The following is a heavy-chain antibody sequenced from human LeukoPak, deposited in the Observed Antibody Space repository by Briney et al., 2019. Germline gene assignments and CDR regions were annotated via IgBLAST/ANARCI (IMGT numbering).Heavy chain of an antibody. CDR2: IYYSGST. CDR1: GGSISSYY. Sequence: SETLSLTCTVSGGSISSYYWSWIRQPPGKGLEWIGYIYYSGSTNYNPSLTSRVTISVDTSKNQFSLKLSSVTAADTAVYYCAREGSSPVSFDIWGQGTMVTVSS. CDR3: AREGSSPVSFDI. D-gene: IGHD6-13*01. J-gene: IGHJ3*02. V-gene: IGHV4-59*01.